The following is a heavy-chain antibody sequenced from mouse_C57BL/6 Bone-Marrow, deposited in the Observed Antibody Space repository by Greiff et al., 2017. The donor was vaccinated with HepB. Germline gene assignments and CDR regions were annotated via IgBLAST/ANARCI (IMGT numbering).Heavy chain of an antibody. V-gene: IGHV1-26*01. CDR1: GYTFTDYY. CDR3: ARPPITTVVPNYFDY. CDR2: INPNNGGT. Sequence: EVQLQQSGPELVKPGASVKISCKASGYTFTDYYMNWVKQSHGKSLEWIGDINPNNGGTSYNQKFKGKATLTVDKSSSTAYMELRSLTSEDSAVYYCARPPITTVVPNYFDYWGQGTTLTVSS. D-gene: IGHD1-1*01. J-gene: IGHJ2*01.